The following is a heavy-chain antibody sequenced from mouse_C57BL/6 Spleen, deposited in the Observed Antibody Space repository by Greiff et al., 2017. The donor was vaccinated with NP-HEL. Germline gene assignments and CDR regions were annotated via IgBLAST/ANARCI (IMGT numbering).Heavy chain of an antibody. V-gene: IGHV1-55*01. D-gene: IGHD2-2*01. CDR1: GYTFTSYW. Sequence: VKLQQPGAELVKPGASVKMSCKASGYTFTSYWITWVKQRPGQGLEWIGEIYPGSGSTNYNEKFKSKATLTVDKSSSTAYMQLSSLTSEDSAVYYCATFGYGGAYFDYWGQGPTLTVSS. CDR2: IYPGSGST. CDR3: ATFGYGGAYFDY. J-gene: IGHJ2*01.